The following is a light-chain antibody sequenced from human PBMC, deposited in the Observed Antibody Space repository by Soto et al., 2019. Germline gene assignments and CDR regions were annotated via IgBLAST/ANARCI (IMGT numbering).Light chain of an antibody. CDR2: STD. CDR3: LLYYGGAVV. J-gene: IGLJ2*01. Sequence: QTVVTQEPSLTVSPGGTVTLTCASSTGTVTSGHYPNWLQQKPGQAPRALIYSTDTRHSWTPARFSGSLLGGKAALTLSGVQPEDEADYYCLLYYGGAVVFGGRTKVTVL. V-gene: IGLV7-43*01. CDR1: TGTVTSGHY.